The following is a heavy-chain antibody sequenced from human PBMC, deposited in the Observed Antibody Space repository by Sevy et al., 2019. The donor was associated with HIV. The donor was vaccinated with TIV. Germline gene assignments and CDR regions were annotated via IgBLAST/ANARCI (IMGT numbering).Heavy chain of an antibody. D-gene: IGHD3-22*01. CDR3: ASGSLDSTGYPFDY. Sequence: GGSLRLSCVASGYTFSIYTMNWVRQAPGKGLEWVSSIRSSSTYIYYADSVRGRFTISRDNAKNSLYLQMHSLRAEDTAVYYCASGSLDSTGYPFDYWGQGTLVTVSS. V-gene: IGHV3-21*01. CDR1: GYTFSIYT. J-gene: IGHJ4*02. CDR2: IRSSSTYI.